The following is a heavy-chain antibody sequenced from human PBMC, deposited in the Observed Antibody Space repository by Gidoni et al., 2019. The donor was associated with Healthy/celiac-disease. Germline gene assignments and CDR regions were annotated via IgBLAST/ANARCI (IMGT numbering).Heavy chain of an antibody. J-gene: IGHJ3*02. Sequence: QVQLVESGGGVVQPGRSLRLSCAASGFTFSSDGMHWVRQAPGKGLEWVAVISYDGSNKYYADSVKGRFTISRDNSKNTLYLQMNSLRAEDTAVYYCARGDSVISGAFDIWGQGTMVTVSS. CDR2: ISYDGSNK. D-gene: IGHD2-21*02. V-gene: IGHV3-30*03. CDR1: GFTFSSDG. CDR3: ARGDSVISGAFDI.